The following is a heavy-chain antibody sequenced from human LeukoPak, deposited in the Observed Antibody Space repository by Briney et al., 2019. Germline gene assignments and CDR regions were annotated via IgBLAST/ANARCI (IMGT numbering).Heavy chain of an antibody. CDR3: ARVNVIAAAEKYYYYGMDV. J-gene: IGHJ6*02. CDR2: INPNSGGT. V-gene: IGHV1-2*02. Sequence: ASVKVSCKASGYTFTSYGISWVRQAPGQGLEWMGWINPNSGGTNYAQKFQGRVTMTRDTSISTAYMELSRLRSDDTAVYYCARVNVIAAAEKYYYYGMDVWGQGTTVTVSS. D-gene: IGHD6-13*01. CDR1: GYTFTSYG.